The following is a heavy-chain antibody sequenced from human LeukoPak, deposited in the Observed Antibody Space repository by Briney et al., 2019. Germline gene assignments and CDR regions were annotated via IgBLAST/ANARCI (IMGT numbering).Heavy chain of an antibody. CDR1: GFTFSSYS. CDR3: ARDPPPSSIPFDY. V-gene: IGHV3-21*01. Sequence: PGGSLRLSCAASGFTFSSYSMNWVRQAPGKGLEWVSSISSSSYIYYADSVKGRFTISRDNAKNSLYLQMNSLRAEDTAVYYCARDPPPSSIPFDYWGQGTLVTVSS. J-gene: IGHJ4*02. D-gene: IGHD2-21*01. CDR2: ISSSSYI.